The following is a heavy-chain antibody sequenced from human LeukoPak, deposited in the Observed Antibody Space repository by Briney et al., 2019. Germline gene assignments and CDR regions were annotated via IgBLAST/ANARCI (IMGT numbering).Heavy chain of an antibody. V-gene: IGHV3-7*01. Sequence: GGSLRLSCAASGFTFSSYAMSWVRQAPGKGLEWVASITGGGSEKYYVDSVKGRFTISRNNAKNSLYLQMNSLRAEDTAVYYCARSSAMLLGVYYYYMYVWGKGTTGSVFS. CDR3: ARSSAMLLGVYYYYMYV. CDR1: GFTFSSYA. J-gene: IGHJ6*03. CDR2: ITGGGSEK. D-gene: IGHD2-8*01.